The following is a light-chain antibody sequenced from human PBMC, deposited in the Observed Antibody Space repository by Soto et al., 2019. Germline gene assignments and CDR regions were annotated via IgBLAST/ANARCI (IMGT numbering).Light chain of an antibody. CDR3: SSYTSSSPLWV. V-gene: IGLV2-14*01. Sequence: QSALTQPASVSGSPGQSITISCTGTSSDVGGYNYVSWYQQHPGKAPKLIIYEVSNRPSGVSNRFSGSKSGNRASLTIYGLQAEDEGDYYCSSYTSSSPLWVFGGGTKLTVL. J-gene: IGLJ3*02. CDR1: SSDVGGYNY. CDR2: EVS.